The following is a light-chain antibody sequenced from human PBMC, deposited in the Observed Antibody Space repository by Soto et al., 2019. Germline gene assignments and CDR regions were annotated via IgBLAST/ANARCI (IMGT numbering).Light chain of an antibody. V-gene: IGKV3-15*01. CDR3: QQYDSWPRT. Sequence: EILLTQYPATLSLSPGQRATLSCRASQYLSNKLDWYQQKPGKAPRLLIYGASTRATGIPARFSGSGSGTEFTLAISSLQSEDFALYYCQQYDSWPRTFGHGTKVDIK. J-gene: IGKJ1*01. CDR1: QYLSNK. CDR2: GAS.